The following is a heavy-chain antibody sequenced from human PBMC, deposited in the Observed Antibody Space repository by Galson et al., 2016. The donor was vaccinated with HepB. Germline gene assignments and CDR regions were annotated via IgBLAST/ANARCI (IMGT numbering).Heavy chain of an antibody. CDR2: ISTYNGNT. V-gene: IGHV1-18*01. CDR1: GYSFSNYG. Sequence: SVKVSCKASGYSFSNYGITWVRQAPGQGLEWMGWISTYNGNTDYDQKLHGRLTLTTDASTSTAYLELRSLRFDDTAVYSCARGSTATAPLAYWGQGTLVTVSS. D-gene: IGHD6-13*01. CDR3: ARGSTATAPLAY. J-gene: IGHJ4*02.